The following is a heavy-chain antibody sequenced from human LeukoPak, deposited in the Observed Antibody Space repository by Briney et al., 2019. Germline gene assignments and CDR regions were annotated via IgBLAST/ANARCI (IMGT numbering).Heavy chain of an antibody. V-gene: IGHV3-9*03. CDR1: GFTFDDYA. D-gene: IGHD2-8*01. CDR2: ISWNSGSI. CDR3: AKGGGVDYYYYMDV. J-gene: IGHJ6*03. Sequence: PGGSLRLSCAASGFTFDDYAMHWVRQAPGKGLEWVSGISWNSGSIGYADSVKGRFTISRDNAKNSLYLQMNSLRAEDMALYYCAKGGGVDYYYYMDVWGKGTTVTVSS.